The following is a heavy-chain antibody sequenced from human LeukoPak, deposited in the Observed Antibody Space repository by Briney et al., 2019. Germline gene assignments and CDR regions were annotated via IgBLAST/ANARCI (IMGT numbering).Heavy chain of an antibody. CDR2: IHSGGTT. CDR3: ARGRVTYSGYDFPYCFDY. J-gene: IGHJ4*02. V-gene: IGHV3-53*01. Sequence: PGGSLRLSCAASGFTVSNNFMSWVRQAPGKGLEWVSVIHSGGTTYYADSVKGRFTISRDNSRNTLYLQMNSLRAEDTAVYYCARGRVTYSGYDFPYCFDYWGQGTLVTVSS. D-gene: IGHD5-12*01. CDR1: GFTVSNNF.